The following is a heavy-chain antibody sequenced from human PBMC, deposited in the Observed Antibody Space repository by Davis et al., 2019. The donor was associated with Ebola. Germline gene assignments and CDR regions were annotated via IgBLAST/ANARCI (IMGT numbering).Heavy chain of an antibody. Sequence: ASVKVSCKASGYTFTSYGISWVRQAPGQGLEWMGWISAYNGNTNYAQKLQGRVTMTTDTSTSTAYMELRSLRSDDTAVYYCARAGGNYYDSSGYYYGYWGQGTLVTVSS. CDR3: ARAGGNYYDSSGYYYGY. D-gene: IGHD3-22*01. J-gene: IGHJ4*02. V-gene: IGHV1-18*01. CDR2: ISAYNGNT. CDR1: GYTFTSYG.